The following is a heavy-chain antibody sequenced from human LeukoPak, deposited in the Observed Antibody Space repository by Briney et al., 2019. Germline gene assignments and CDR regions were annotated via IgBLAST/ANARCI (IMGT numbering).Heavy chain of an antibody. CDR2: IKHDGSEK. J-gene: IGHJ4*02. CDR3: ARRRGSDY. V-gene: IGHV3-7*01. Sequence: GGSLRLSCAASGFTFSSYAMHWVRQAPGKGLEWVANIKHDGSEKYYVDSVKGRFTISRDNAKNSLSLQMNSLRGEDTAVYYCARRRGSDYWGQGTLVTVSS. D-gene: IGHD3-10*01. CDR1: GFTFSSYA.